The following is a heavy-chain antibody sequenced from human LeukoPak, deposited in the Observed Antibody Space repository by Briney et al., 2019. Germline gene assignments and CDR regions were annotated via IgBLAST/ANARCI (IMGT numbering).Heavy chain of an antibody. J-gene: IGHJ4*02. CDR1: GFTFSSYG. D-gene: IGHD3-10*01. V-gene: IGHV3-30*18. CDR3: AKPYYYGSGSYAFDY. CDR2: ISYDGSNK. Sequence: GGSLRLSCAASGFTFSSYGMHWVRQAPGKGLEWVAVISYDGSNKYYADSVKGRFTISRDNSKNTLYLQMNSLRAEDTAVYYCAKPYYYGSGSYAFDYWGQGTLVTVSS.